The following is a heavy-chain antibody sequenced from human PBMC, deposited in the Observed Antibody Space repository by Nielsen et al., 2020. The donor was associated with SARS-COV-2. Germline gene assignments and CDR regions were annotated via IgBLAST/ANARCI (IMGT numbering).Heavy chain of an antibody. CDR2: ISWNSGSI. Sequence: SLKISCAASGFTFSSYAMSWVRQAPGKGLEWVSGISWNSGSIGYADSVKGRFTISRDNAKNSLYLQMNSLRAEDTALYYCAKFGGVAAGTDYWGQGTLVTVSS. CDR1: GFTFSSYA. V-gene: IGHV3-9*01. D-gene: IGHD6-13*01. J-gene: IGHJ4*02. CDR3: AKFGGVAAGTDY.